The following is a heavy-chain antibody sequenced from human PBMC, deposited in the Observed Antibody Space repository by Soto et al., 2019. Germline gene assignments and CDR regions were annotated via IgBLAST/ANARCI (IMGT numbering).Heavy chain of an antibody. D-gene: IGHD6-13*01. CDR1: GFTFSSYG. Sequence: GGSLRLSCAASGFTFSSYGMHWVRQAPGKGLEWVAVIWYDGSNKYYADSVKGRFTISRDNSKNTLYLQMNSLRAEDTAVYYCARDLYSSSWYPSWFDPWGQGTLVTVAS. CDR3: ARDLYSSSWYPSWFDP. J-gene: IGHJ5*02. CDR2: IWYDGSNK. V-gene: IGHV3-33*01.